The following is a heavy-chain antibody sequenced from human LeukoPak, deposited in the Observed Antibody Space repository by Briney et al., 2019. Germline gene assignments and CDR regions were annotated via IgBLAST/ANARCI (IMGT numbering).Heavy chain of an antibody. Sequence: GGSLRLSCAASGFTFSSDEMNWVRQAPGKGLEWVSYISSSGSTIYYADSVKGRFTISRDNAKNSLYLQMNSLRAEDTAVYYCAKDRSIGIVGATTFYYWGQGTLVTVSS. CDR2: ISSSGSTI. CDR3: AKDRSIGIVGATTFYY. J-gene: IGHJ4*02. D-gene: IGHD1-26*01. CDR1: GFTFSSDE. V-gene: IGHV3-48*03.